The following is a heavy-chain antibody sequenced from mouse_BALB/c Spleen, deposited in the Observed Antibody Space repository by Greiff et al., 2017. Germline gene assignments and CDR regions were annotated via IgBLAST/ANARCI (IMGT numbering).Heavy chain of an antibody. D-gene: IGHD1-1*01. V-gene: IGHV3-6*02. J-gene: IGHJ4*01. CDR2: ISYDGSN. Sequence: EVKLMESGPGLVKPSQSLSLTCSVTGYSITSGYYWNWIRQFPGNKLEWMGYISYDGSNNYNPSLKNRISITRDTSKNQFFLKLNSVTTEDTATYYCARRGLVDAMDYWGQGTSVTVSS. CDR3: ARRGLVDAMDY. CDR1: GYSITSGYY.